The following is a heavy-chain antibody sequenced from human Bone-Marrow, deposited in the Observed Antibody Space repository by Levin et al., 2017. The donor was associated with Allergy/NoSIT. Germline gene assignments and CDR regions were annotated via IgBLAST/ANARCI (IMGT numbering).Heavy chain of an antibody. CDR1: GYTFTGYY. Sequence: GESLKISCKASGYTFTGYYMHWVRQAPGQGLEWMGWINPNSGGTNYAQKFQGWVTMTRDTSISTAYMELSRLRSDDTAVYYCAREWAVAGTKAAYYFDYWGQGTLVTVSS. V-gene: IGHV1-2*04. CDR3: AREWAVAGTKAAYYFDY. J-gene: IGHJ4*02. D-gene: IGHD6-19*01. CDR2: INPNSGGT.